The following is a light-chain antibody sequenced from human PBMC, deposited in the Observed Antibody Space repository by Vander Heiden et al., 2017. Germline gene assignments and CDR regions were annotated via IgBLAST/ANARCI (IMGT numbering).Light chain of an antibody. CDR2: EVT. Sequence: SALTQPPSASGSPGPSVTLSCTGTRRDVGGYNYVAWYRQYPGKAHKLMIYEVTERPAGVPDRFSGSKSGNTASLTVSGRQAEDEANYFCSSYAGGNNLIFGGGTKLTVL. J-gene: IGLJ2*01. CDR1: RRDVGGYNY. V-gene: IGLV2-8*01. CDR3: SSYAGGNNLI.